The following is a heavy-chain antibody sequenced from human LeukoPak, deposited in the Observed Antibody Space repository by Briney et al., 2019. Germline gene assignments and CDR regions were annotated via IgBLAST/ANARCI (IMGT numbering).Heavy chain of an antibody. D-gene: IGHD1-1*01. Sequence: SETLSLTCTVSGGSISSGGYYWSWIRQHPGKGLEWIGYIYYSGSTYYNPSLKSRVTISVDTSKNQFSLKLSSVTAADTAVCYCAREGTTGAFDIWGQGTMVTVSS. CDR3: AREGTTGAFDI. V-gene: IGHV4-31*03. J-gene: IGHJ3*02. CDR2: IYYSGST. CDR1: GGSISSGGYY.